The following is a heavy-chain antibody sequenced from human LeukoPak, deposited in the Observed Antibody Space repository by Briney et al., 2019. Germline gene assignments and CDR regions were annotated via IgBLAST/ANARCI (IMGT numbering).Heavy chain of an antibody. V-gene: IGHV3-15*01. Sequence: GGSLRLSCAASGFTFSNAWMSWVRQAPGKGLEWVGRIKSKTDGGTTDYAAPVKGRFTISRDDSKNTLYLQMNSLKTEDTAVYYCTRGRYCSSTSCSPNWFDPWGQGTPVTVSS. CDR3: TRGRYCSSTSCSPNWFDP. CDR1: GFTFSNAW. J-gene: IGHJ5*02. D-gene: IGHD2-2*01. CDR2: IKSKTDGGTT.